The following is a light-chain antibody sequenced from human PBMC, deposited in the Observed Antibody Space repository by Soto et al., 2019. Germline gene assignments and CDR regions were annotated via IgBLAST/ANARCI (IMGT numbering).Light chain of an antibody. CDR3: QQSYRTPRT. V-gene: IGKV1-39*01. J-gene: IGKJ1*01. Sequence: DTPLIQSPSSLSASVGDRVTITCRADEKMTRFLNWYQQKPGKAPKLLIYGASNLQSGVTTRFSGSVSGADFILTITSLQPEDSATYYCQQSYRTPRTFGQGTKVEVK. CDR2: GAS. CDR1: EKMTRF.